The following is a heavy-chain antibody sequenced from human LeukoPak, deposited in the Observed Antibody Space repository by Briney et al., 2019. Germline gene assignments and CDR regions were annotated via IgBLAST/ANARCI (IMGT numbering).Heavy chain of an antibody. D-gene: IGHD2-21*02. J-gene: IGHJ4*02. CDR3: ARVVSDLTFPYYFDY. Sequence: ASVKVSCKASGGIFSTFAISWVRQAPGQGLGWMGRIIPIFGTANYAQKFQGRVTITADESTSTAYMELSSLRSEDTAVYYCARVVSDLTFPYYFDYWGQGTLVTVSS. CDR1: GGIFSTFA. CDR2: IIPIFGTA. V-gene: IGHV1-69*13.